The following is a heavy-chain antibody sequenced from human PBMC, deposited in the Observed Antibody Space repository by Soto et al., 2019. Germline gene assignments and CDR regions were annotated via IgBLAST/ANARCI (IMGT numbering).Heavy chain of an antibody. CDR3: ARVNYYDSSGYYGGVDY. Sequence: QVQLVQSGAEVKKPGSSVKVSCKASGGTFSSYAISWVRQAPGQGLEWMGGVIPIFGTANYAQKFQGRVTSPADESTSTAYMEMRSMRSEDTAVYYCARVNYYDSSGYYGGVDYWGQGTLVTVSS. CDR2: VIPIFGTA. J-gene: IGHJ4*02. D-gene: IGHD3-22*01. V-gene: IGHV1-69*01. CDR1: GGTFSSYA.